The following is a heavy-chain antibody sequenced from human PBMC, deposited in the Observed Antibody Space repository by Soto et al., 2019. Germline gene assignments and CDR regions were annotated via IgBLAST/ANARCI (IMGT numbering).Heavy chain of an antibody. D-gene: IGHD4-17*01. CDR1: GGSIIGYY. V-gene: IGHV4-34*01. J-gene: IGHJ4*02. CDR3: ASQRPTVTTFDY. CDR2: INHSGST. Sequence: SETLSVTCAVDGGSIIGYYWNWISQPPGKGLEWIGEINHSGSTNYNPSLKSRVSISVDTSKNQFSLRLSSVTAADTAVYYCASQRPTVTTFDYWGQGTLVTVSS.